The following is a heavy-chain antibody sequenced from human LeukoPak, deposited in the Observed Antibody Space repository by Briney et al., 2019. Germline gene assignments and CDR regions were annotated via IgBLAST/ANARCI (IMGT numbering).Heavy chain of an antibody. J-gene: IGHJ3*02. D-gene: IGHD1-1*01. CDR3: AKDRGTGHAFDI. Sequence: GWTLRLSCVASGFTFTTYGMSWVRQAPGKGLEWVSAISDRGVDTDYADSVKGRFTLSRDNSKNTLYLQMNSLRAEDTAVYYCAKDRGTGHAFDIWGQGTKVTVSS. CDR1: GFTFTTYG. V-gene: IGHV3-23*01. CDR2: ISDRGVDT.